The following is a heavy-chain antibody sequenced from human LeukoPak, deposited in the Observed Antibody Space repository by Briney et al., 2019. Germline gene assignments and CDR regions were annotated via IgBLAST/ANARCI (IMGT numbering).Heavy chain of an antibody. CDR2: INPNSGDT. Sequence: ASVKVSCKASGYTFTSYGISWVRQAPGQGLEWMGRINPNSGDTDYAQKFQGWVTMARDTSISTAYMELSRLKSDDTAVYYCARGGPGRSFDYWGQGTLVTVSS. J-gene: IGHJ4*02. CDR1: GYTFTSYG. CDR3: ARGGPGRSFDY. V-gene: IGHV1-2*04.